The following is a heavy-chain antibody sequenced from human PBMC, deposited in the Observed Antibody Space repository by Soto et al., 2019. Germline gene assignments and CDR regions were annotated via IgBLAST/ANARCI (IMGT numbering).Heavy chain of an antibody. V-gene: IGHV3-73*01. CDR3: TRGAAAGNWFDP. Sequence: GGSLRLSCAASGFTFIGSAMHWVRQASGKGLEWVGRIRSKANSYATAYAASVKGRFTISRDDSKNTAYLQMNSLKTEDTAVYYCTRGAAAGNWFDPWGQGTLVTVSS. CDR1: GFTFIGSA. D-gene: IGHD6-13*01. J-gene: IGHJ5*02. CDR2: IRSKANSYAT.